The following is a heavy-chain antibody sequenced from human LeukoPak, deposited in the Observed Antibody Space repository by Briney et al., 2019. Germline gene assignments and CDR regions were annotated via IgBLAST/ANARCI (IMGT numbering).Heavy chain of an antibody. CDR2: ISHDGSRK. D-gene: IGHD3-3*01. Sequence: GRSLRLSCVASGFTFNSYGMHWVRQAPGKGLEWVAVISHDGSRKYYADSVKGRFTISRDDSKNTLYLQMNSLRAEDTAVYYCARSPENYDFWSGYSHFDYRGQGTLVTVSS. V-gene: IGHV3-30*03. J-gene: IGHJ4*02. CDR1: GFTFNSYG. CDR3: ARSPENYDFWSGYSHFDY.